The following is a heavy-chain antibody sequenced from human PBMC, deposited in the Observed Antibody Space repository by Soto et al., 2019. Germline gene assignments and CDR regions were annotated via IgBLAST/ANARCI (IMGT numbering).Heavy chain of an antibody. CDR2: IYYSGST. CDR3: ARQDDGYSGYGYFDY. CDR1: GGSISSSSYY. V-gene: IGHV4-39*01. J-gene: IGHJ4*02. D-gene: IGHD5-12*01. Sequence: QLQLQESSPGLVKPSETLSLTCTVSGGSISSSSYYWGWIRQPPGKGLEWIGSIYYSGSTYYNPSLKSRVTISVDTSKNQFSLKLSSVTAADTAVYYCARQDDGYSGYGYFDYLGQGTLVTVSS.